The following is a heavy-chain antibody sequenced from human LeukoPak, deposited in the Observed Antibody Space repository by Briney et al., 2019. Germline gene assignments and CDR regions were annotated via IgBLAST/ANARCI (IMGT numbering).Heavy chain of an antibody. CDR1: GDSVSINSAA. D-gene: IGHD6-13*01. Sequence: SQTLSLTCAISGDSVSINSAAWNWIRQSPSRGLEWLGRTFYRSKWYNDYALSVKSRITITPDTSKNQFSLQLNSVTPEDTAVYYCASGGIAAVGTRYYFDYWGQGTLVTVSS. CDR3: ASGGIAAVGTRYYFDY. V-gene: IGHV6-1*01. CDR2: TFYRSKWYN. J-gene: IGHJ4*02.